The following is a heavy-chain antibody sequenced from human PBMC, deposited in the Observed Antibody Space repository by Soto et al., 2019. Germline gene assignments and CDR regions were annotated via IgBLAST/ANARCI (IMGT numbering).Heavy chain of an antibody. D-gene: IGHD6-19*01. CDR1: GGTFSSYA. J-gene: IGHJ6*02. CDR3: ARELPRFDFVSSGWYNYYYYGMDV. V-gene: IGHV1-69*13. Sequence: ASVKVSCKASGGTFSSYAISWVRQAPGQGLEWMGGIIPIFGTANYAQKFQGRVTITADESTSTAYMELSSLRSEDTAVYYCARELPRFDFVSSGWYNYYYYGMDVWGQGTTVTVSS. CDR2: IIPIFGTA.